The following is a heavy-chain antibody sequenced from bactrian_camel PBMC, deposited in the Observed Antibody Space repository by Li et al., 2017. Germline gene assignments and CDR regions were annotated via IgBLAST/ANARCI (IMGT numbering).Heavy chain of an antibody. D-gene: IGHD1*01. V-gene: IGHV3S40*01. CDR2: INSGGGGT. CDR1: GFTFSSYD. J-gene: IGHJ4*01. Sequence: LVESGGGLVQPGGSLRLSCATSGFTFSSYDMTWVRQAPGKGLEWVSEINSGGGGTYYADSVKGRFTISRDNAKKTLYLQMNSLKTEDTAVYYCAAIIDSAYAYWGQGTQVTVS. CDR3: AAIIDSAYAY.